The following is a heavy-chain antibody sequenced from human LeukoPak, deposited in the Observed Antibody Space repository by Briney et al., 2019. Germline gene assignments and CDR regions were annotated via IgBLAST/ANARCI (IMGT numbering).Heavy chain of an antibody. Sequence: GGSLRLSCAASGFTFNSYGMHWVRQAPGKGLEWVAFIRYDGSNKYYADSVKGRFTISRDNSKNTLYLQMNSLRAEDTAVYYCAKAIYCGGDCYYFDYWGQGTLVTVSS. CDR1: GFTFNSYG. CDR3: AKAIYCGGDCYYFDY. CDR2: IRYDGSNK. V-gene: IGHV3-30*02. D-gene: IGHD2-21*01. J-gene: IGHJ4*02.